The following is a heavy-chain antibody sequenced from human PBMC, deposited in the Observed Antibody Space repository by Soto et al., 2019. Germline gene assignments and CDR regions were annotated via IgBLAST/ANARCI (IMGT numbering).Heavy chain of an antibody. CDR3: ARQGGTSTYYPLELDY. V-gene: IGHV1-18*04. CDR2: LAPFNGKT. J-gene: IGHJ4*02. Sequence: VQLVQSGAEVKRPGASLKVSCKASGYVFNHYAMNWVRQAPGQGLEWMGWLAPFNGKTSSLQKLQDRMTMTIDTAASTAYLELNSLTSDDTGVYFCARQGGTSTYYPLELDYWGQGTQVIVSS. CDR1: GYVFNHYA. D-gene: IGHD1-7*01.